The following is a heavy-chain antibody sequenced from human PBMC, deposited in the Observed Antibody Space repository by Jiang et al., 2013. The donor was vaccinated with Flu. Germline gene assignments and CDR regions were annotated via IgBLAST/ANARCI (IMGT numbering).Heavy chain of an antibody. Sequence: KPTQTLTLTCTFSGFSLSTSGVGVGWIRQPPGKALEWLALIYWDDDKRYSPSLKSRLTITKDISKNQVVLTMTNMDPVDTATYYCAHTPQKKQWLARYFDYWGQGTLVHRLL. D-gene: IGHD6-19*01. CDR3: AHTPQKKQWLARYFDY. J-gene: IGHJ4*02. CDR1: GFSLSTSGVG. CDR2: IYWDDDK. V-gene: IGHV2-5*06.